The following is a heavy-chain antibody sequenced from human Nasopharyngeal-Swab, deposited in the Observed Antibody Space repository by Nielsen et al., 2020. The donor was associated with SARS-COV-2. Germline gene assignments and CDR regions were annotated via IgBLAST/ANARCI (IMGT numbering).Heavy chain of an antibody. CDR3: ARSGTVGAPGLDY. CDR2: INAGTGNR. D-gene: IGHD1-26*01. V-gene: IGHV1-3*01. Sequence: ASVKVSCKASGYTFTTYAIHWVRPAPGQRLEWMAWINAGTGNREYSQKFQGRVTISTDTSASTAYMELGGLTSEDTAVYYCARSGTVGAPGLDYWGQGTLVTVSS. J-gene: IGHJ4*02. CDR1: GYTFTTYA.